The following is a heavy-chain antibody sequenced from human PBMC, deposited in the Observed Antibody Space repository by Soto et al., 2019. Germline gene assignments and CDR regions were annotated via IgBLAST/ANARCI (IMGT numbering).Heavy chain of an antibody. V-gene: IGHV4-30-4*01. D-gene: IGHD3-16*01. Sequence: QVQLQESGPGLVKPSQTLSLTCTVSGGSISSGDYYWSWIRQPPGKGLEWIGYIYYSGSTYYNPSLKSRVTISVDTSKNQFSLQLSSVTAADTAVYYCARTLLSAGGDNWFDPWGQGTLVTVSS. CDR1: GGSISSGDYY. CDR3: ARTLLSAGGDNWFDP. J-gene: IGHJ5*02. CDR2: IYYSGST.